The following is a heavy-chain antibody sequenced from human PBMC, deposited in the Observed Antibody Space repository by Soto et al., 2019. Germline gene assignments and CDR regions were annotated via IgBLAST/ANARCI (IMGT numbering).Heavy chain of an antibody. Sequence: SETLSLTCAVYGGSFSGYYWSWIRQPPGKGLEWIGEINHSGSTNYNPSLKSRVTISVDTSKNQFSLKLSSVTAADTAVYYCARGIYRYYYDSSGYLYFDYWGQGTLVTVSS. CDR3: ARGIYRYYYDSSGYLYFDY. V-gene: IGHV4-34*01. D-gene: IGHD3-22*01. CDR1: GGSFSGYY. CDR2: INHSGST. J-gene: IGHJ4*02.